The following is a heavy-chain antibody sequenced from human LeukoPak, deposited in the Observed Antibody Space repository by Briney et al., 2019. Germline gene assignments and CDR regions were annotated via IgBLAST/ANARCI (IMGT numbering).Heavy chain of an antibody. V-gene: IGHV3-7*01. J-gene: IGHJ3*02. CDR1: GFTFSSYW. CDR3: ARDGMSDYDAFDI. CDR2: IKQDGSEK. Sequence: GGSLRLSCAASGFTFSSYWMSWVRQAPGKGLEWVANIKQDGSEKYYVDSVKGRFTISRDNAKNSLYLQMNSLRAEDTAVYYCARDGMSDYDAFDIWGQGTMVTVSS. D-gene: IGHD4-17*01.